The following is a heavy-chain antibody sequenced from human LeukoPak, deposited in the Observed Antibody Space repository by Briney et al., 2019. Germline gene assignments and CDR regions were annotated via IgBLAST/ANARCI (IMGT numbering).Heavy chain of an antibody. CDR2: ISYDGSNK. J-gene: IGHJ4*02. CDR3: AKDRDIVVVVAAYFDY. V-gene: IGHV3-30*18. Sequence: GGSLRLSCAASGFTFSSYGMHWVRQAPGKGLEWVAVISYDGSNKYYADFVKGRFTLSRDNSKNTLYLQMNSLRDEDTAVYYCAKDRDIVVVVAAYFDYWGQGTLVTVSS. CDR1: GFTFSSYG. D-gene: IGHD2-15*01.